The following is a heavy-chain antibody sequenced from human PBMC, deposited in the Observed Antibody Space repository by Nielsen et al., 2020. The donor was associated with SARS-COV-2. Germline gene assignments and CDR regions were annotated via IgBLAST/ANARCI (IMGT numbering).Heavy chain of an antibody. CDR2: IYPGDSET. CDR1: GYTFTSYW. V-gene: IGHV5-51*01. Sequence: GESLKISCKGSGYTFTSYWIGWVRQMPGKGLEWMGIIYPGDSETRYSPSFQGQVTISADKSISTAYLQWSSLKASDTAMYYCARHRYCGGDCYHDAFDIWGQGTMVTVSS. D-gene: IGHD2-21*02. CDR3: ARHRYCGGDCYHDAFDI. J-gene: IGHJ3*02.